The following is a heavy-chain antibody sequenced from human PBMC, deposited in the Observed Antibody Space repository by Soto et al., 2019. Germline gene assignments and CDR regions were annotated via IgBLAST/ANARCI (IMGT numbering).Heavy chain of an antibody. J-gene: IGHJ4*02. CDR2: IRTKANNYAT. CDR1: GFTFSGSG. Sequence: VQLVESGGGLVQPGGSLKLSCAASGFTFSGSGIHWVRQASGKGLEWVGRIRTKANNYATAYAASVKGRFTISRDDSTNTAYLKMHSLKTEDTAVYYCSRPLAMAHSSGWYRDVWGQGTLVTVSS. D-gene: IGHD6-19*01. V-gene: IGHV3-73*01. CDR3: SRPLAMAHSSGWYRDV.